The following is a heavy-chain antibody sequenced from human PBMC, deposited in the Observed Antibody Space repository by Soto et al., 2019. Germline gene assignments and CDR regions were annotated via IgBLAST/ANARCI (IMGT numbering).Heavy chain of an antibody. V-gene: IGHV4-61*01. CDR1: GGSVSSGSYY. J-gene: IGHJ4*02. D-gene: IGHD3-10*01. CDR2: IYYSGST. Sequence: SETLSLTCTASGGSVSSGSYYWSWIRQPPGKGLEWIGYIYYSGSTNYNPSLKSRVTISVDTSKNQFSLKLSSVTAADTAVYYCARDRYYYGSGSFYFDYWGQGTLVTVSS. CDR3: ARDRYYYGSGSFYFDY.